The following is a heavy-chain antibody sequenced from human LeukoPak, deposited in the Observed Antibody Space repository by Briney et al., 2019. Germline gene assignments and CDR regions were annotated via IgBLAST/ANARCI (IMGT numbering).Heavy chain of an antibody. CDR2: IYHSGST. CDR3: AANPPLLPFQH. Sequence: SETLSLTCTVSGGSISSGGYYWSWIRQPPGKGLEWIGYIYHSGSTYYNPSLKSRVTISVDRSKNQFSLKLSSVTAADTAVYYCAANPPLLPFQHWGQGTLVTVSS. D-gene: IGHD3-10*01. V-gene: IGHV4-30-2*01. J-gene: IGHJ1*01. CDR1: GGSISSGGYY.